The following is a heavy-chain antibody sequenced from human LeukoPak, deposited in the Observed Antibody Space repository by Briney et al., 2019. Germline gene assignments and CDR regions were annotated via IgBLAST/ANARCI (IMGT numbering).Heavy chain of an antibody. V-gene: IGHV4-59*08. CDR2: IYYSGST. CDR1: GGSISSYY. J-gene: IGHJ6*02. CDR3: ARRAAAYGMDV. Sequence: PSETLSLTCTGSGGSISSYYWSWIRQPPGKGLEWIGYIYYSGSTNYNPSLKSRVTISLDTSKNQFSLRLSSVTAADTAVYYCARRAAAYGMDVWGQGTTVTVS. D-gene: IGHD6-13*01.